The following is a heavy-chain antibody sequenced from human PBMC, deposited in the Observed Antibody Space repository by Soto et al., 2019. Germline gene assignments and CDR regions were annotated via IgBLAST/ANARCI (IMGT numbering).Heavy chain of an antibody. D-gene: IGHD6-13*01. CDR2: IYPGDSDT. CDR1: GYSFTTYW. CDR3: ARQASAGKNYYAMDF. J-gene: IGHJ6*02. V-gene: IGHV5-51*01. Sequence: EVQLVQSGAEVKKPGESLKISCKGSGYSFTTYWIGWVRQMPGKGLEGMVIIYPGDSDTRYSPSFQGQVTISADKSINTPYLQWSSLKASDTARYYFARQASAGKNYYAMDFWVQGTTVTVSS.